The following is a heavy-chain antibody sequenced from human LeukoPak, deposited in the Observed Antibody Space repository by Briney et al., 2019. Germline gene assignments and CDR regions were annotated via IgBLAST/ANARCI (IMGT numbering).Heavy chain of an antibody. CDR1: GFTFSSYA. J-gene: IGHJ4*02. D-gene: IGHD5-18*01. V-gene: IGHV3-23*01. Sequence: GGSLRLSCAASGFTFSSYAMSWVRQAPGKGLEWVSALSDSGGSTYYADSVKGRFTISRDNSKNTLYLQMNSLRAEDTAVYYCARDVDTAMVSYFDYWGQGTLVTVSS. CDR3: ARDVDTAMVSYFDY. CDR2: LSDSGGST.